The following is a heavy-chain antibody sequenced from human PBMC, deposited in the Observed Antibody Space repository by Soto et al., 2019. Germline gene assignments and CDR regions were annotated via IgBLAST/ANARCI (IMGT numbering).Heavy chain of an antibody. CDR2: TYYRSTRYT. CDR3: TRASAGGWSYGMDV. CDR1: GDSVSSNNAA. D-gene: IGHD6-13*01. Sequence: SQTLSLTCAISGDSVSSNNAAWNWLRQSPSRGLEWLGRTYYRSTRYTDHAVSAKSRITIKPDTSKNHFSLQLSPVTPEDTAVYYCTRASAGGWSYGMDVWGLGTTVTVSS. V-gene: IGHV6-1*01. J-gene: IGHJ6*02.